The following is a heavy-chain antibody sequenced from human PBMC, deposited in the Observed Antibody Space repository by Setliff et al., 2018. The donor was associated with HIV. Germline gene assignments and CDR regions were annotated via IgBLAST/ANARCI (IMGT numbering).Heavy chain of an antibody. J-gene: IGHJ4*02. V-gene: IGHV1-2*02. CDR2: INPNSGGT. D-gene: IGHD5-12*01. CDR3: ARDLDSGYNAQDYFAY. CDR1: GYTFTDYY. Sequence: GASVKVSCKTSGYTFTDYYVHWVRQAPGQGLEWMGWINPNSGGTNYAQKSQGRVTMTRDTSIRTAYMELSRLQSDDTAVYFCARDLDSGYNAQDYFAYWGQGTPVTVSS.